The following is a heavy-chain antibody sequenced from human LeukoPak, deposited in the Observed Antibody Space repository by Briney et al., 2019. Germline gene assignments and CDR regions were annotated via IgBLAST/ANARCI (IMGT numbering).Heavy chain of an antibody. CDR2: ISGSGGNT. CDR3: ADRRRYGGNYFQGYYFDY. J-gene: IGHJ4*02. CDR1: GFTFSSYA. V-gene: IGHV3-23*01. D-gene: IGHD1-26*01. Sequence: GGSLRLSCAASGFTFSSYAMSWVRQAPGKGLEWVSAISGSGGNTYYADSVRGRFTISRDNSKNTLYLQMNSLRAEDTAVYYCADRRRYGGNYFQGYYFDYWGQGTLVTVSS.